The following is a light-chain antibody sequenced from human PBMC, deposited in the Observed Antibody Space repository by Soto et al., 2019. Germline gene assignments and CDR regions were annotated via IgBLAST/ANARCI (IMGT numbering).Light chain of an antibody. CDR1: SSDFGSYNY. J-gene: IGLJ1*01. Sequence: QSVLTQPASVSGSPGQSITISCTGTSSDFGSYNYVSWYQQHPGKAPKLMIYDVSNRPSGVSNRFSGSKSGNTASLTISGLQAEDEADYYCSSYTGSSTPYVFGAGTKVT. CDR2: DVS. CDR3: SSYTGSSTPYV. V-gene: IGLV2-14*01.